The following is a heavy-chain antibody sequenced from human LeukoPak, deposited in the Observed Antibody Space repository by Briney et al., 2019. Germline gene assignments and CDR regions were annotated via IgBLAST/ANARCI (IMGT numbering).Heavy chain of an antibody. Sequence: ASVTVSCKASGGTFSGYAISWVRQAPGQGLEWMGGIIPIFGTANYAQKFQGRVTITADESTSTAYMELSSLRSEDTAVYYCARSKIYYYYGMDVWGQGTTVTVSS. J-gene: IGHJ6*02. CDR2: IIPIFGTA. CDR1: GGTFSGYA. V-gene: IGHV1-69*13. CDR3: ARSKIYYYYGMDV.